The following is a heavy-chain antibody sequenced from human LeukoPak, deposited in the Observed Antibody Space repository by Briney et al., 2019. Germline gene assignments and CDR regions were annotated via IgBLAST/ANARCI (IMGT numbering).Heavy chain of an antibody. D-gene: IGHD2-15*01. Sequence: SETLSLTCTVSGGSISSSSYYWGWIRQPPGKGLEWIGSIYYSGSTYYNPSLKSRVTISVDTSKNQFSLKLSPVTAADTAVYYCARTSLGYCSGGSCSQDYWGQGTLVTVSS. V-gene: IGHV4-39*07. CDR1: GGSISSSSYY. J-gene: IGHJ4*02. CDR2: IYYSGST. CDR3: ARTSLGYCSGGSCSQDY.